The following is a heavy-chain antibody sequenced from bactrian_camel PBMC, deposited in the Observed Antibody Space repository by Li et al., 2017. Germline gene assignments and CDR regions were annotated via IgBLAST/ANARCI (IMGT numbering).Heavy chain of an antibody. Sequence: VQLVESGGGSVQPGGSLRLSCEASGFVFRAASISWVRQAPGKGLEWLSFISGGQKSVPHYAESVKGRFTITRDNAKNTLNLQMNSLKPEDTAMYFCAAAAGLFGGTCLDVRSVDYWGQGTQVTVS. D-gene: IGHD7*01. V-gene: IGHV3S44*01. CDR1: GFVFRAAS. CDR3: AAAAGLFGGTCLDVRSVDY. J-gene: IGHJ4*01. CDR2: ISGGQKSVP.